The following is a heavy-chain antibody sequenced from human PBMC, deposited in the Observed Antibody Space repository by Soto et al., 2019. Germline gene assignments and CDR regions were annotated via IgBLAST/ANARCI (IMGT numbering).Heavy chain of an antibody. J-gene: IGHJ6*02. V-gene: IGHV3-15*01. Sequence: EVQLVESGGGLVKPGGSLRLSCAASGFTFSNAWMSWVRQAPGKGLEWVGRIKSKTDGGTTDYAAPVKGRFTISRDDSKNTLYLQMNSLKTEDTAVYYCTVGLDTAMVQYYYYYGMDVWGQGTTVTVSS. D-gene: IGHD5-18*01. CDR1: GFTFSNAW. CDR2: IKSKTDGGTT. CDR3: TVGLDTAMVQYYYYYGMDV.